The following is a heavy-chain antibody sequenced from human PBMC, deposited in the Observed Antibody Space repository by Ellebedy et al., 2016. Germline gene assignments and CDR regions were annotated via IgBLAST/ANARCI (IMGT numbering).Heavy chain of an antibody. Sequence: ASVKVSXXASGYTFTGYNMHWVRQAPGQGLEWMGRINPNSGATNYAQKFQGRVTMTRNTSISTAYMELSSLRSEDTAVYYCARPSSIAARPRGSSSWYFAYWGQGTLVTVSS. CDR1: GYTFTGYN. CDR3: ARPSSIAARPRGSSSWYFAY. V-gene: IGHV1-2*06. CDR2: INPNSGAT. D-gene: IGHD6-6*01. J-gene: IGHJ4*02.